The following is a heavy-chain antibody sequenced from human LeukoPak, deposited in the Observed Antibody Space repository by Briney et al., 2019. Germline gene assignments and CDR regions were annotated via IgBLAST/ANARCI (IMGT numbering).Heavy chain of an antibody. CDR2: VYYSGST. Sequence: SETLSLTCTVSGGSSSSSSYYWGWIRQPLGEGLEWIGNVYYSGSTYYNPSLKSRVTISVDTSKNQFSLKLSSVTAADTALYYCARLRGYYFDYWGQGILVTVPS. CDR1: GGSSSSSSYY. V-gene: IGHV4-39*01. J-gene: IGHJ4*02. CDR3: ARLRGYYFDY.